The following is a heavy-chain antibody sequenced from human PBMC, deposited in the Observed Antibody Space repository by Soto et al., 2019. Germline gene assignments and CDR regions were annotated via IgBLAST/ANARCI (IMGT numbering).Heavy chain of an antibody. CDR3: ARDPLYCSSTSPCYYYGMDV. D-gene: IGHD2-2*01. Sequence: LRLSCAASGFTFSSYSMNWVRQAPGKGLEWVSSISSSSYIYYADSVKGRFTISRDNAKNSLYLQMNSLRAEDTAVYYCARDPLYCSSTSPCYYYGMDVWGQGTTVTVSS. CDR1: GFTFSSYS. V-gene: IGHV3-21*01. CDR2: ISSSSYI. J-gene: IGHJ6*02.